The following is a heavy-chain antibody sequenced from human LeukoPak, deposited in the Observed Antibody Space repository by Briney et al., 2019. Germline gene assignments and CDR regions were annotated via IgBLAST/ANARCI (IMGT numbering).Heavy chain of an antibody. Sequence: QPGGSLRLSCAASGFTFSSNGMHWVRQAPGKGLEWVALIGFDGSNEYYADSVKGRFTISRDNSKNTLYLQMNNLRAEDTAVYYCAKDPARYCSSSSCYTGGYFHHWGQGALVAVSS. D-gene: IGHD2-2*02. CDR1: GFTFSSNG. J-gene: IGHJ1*01. CDR3: AKDPARYCSSSSCYTGGYFHH. V-gene: IGHV3-30*02. CDR2: IGFDGSNE.